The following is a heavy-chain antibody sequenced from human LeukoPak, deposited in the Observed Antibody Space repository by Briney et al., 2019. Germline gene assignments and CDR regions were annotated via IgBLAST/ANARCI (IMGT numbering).Heavy chain of an antibody. J-gene: IGHJ5*02. CDR3: ARASTEYAVTDGFDT. CDR1: GFTFKDYT. CDR2: VSFGSSYI. D-gene: IGHD4-17*01. V-gene: IGHV3-21*06. Sequence: GGSLRLSCPASGFTFKDYTMNWVRQSPGKGLQWVSYVSFGSSYISYADSLKGRFTISRDDAKSSVYLEMTSLRTDDTAVYYCARASTEYAVTDGFDTWGPGTLVTVSS.